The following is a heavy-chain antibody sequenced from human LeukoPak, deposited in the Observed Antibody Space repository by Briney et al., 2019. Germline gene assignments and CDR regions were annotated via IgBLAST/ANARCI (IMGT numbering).Heavy chain of an antibody. V-gene: IGHV4-31*02. D-gene: IGHD1-1*01. CDR2: IGYTGDT. CDR3: ARVAAATTNPRFDF. Sequence: IGYIGYTGDTYYNPSLRSRATISKDTSKTQFSLRLNSLTAADTAVYYCARVAAATTNPRFDFWGQGTLITV. J-gene: IGHJ4*02.